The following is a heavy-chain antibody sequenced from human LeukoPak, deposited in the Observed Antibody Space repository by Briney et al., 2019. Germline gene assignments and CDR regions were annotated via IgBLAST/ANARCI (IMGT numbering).Heavy chain of an antibody. CDR1: GYTFTSYY. V-gene: IGHV1-46*01. Sequence: ASVKVSCKASGYTFTSYYMHWVRQAPEQGLEWMGIINPSGGSTSYAQKFQGRVTMTRGTSTSTVYMELSSLRSEDTAVYYCARAGSYYYYMDVWGKGTTLTVSS. CDR2: INPSGGST. J-gene: IGHJ6*03. CDR3: ARAGSYYYYMDV.